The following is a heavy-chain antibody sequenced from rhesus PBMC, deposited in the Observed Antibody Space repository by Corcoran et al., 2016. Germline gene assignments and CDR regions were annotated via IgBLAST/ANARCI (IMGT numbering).Heavy chain of an antibody. CDR2: INNKGSN. J-gene: IGHJ5-2*01. CDR3: ARRDF. Sequence: QVQLQESGPGLVKPSETLSLTCAVSGYSISSGYDWGWIRQPPGKGLEYIGYINNKGSNYYNPSLKSRVTISKDTSKNQFSLKLSSVTAADTAVYYCARRDFWGQGVLVTVSS. V-gene: IGHV4-99*01. CDR1: GYSISSGYD.